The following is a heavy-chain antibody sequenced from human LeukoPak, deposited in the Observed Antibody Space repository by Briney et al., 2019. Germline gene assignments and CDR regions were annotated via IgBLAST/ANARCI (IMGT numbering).Heavy chain of an antibody. CDR3: TRVGYIDEGIDY. D-gene: IGHD5-24*01. V-gene: IGHV3-7*04. CDR1: GFSFSNYN. J-gene: IGHJ4*02. Sequence: GGSLRLSCAASGFSFSNYNMNWVRQAPGKGLEWVANIKQDGSKKSYVDSVKGRFTISRDNAKNSLYLQMNSLRAEDTAIYYCTRVGYIDEGIDYWGQGTLVTVSS. CDR2: IKQDGSKK.